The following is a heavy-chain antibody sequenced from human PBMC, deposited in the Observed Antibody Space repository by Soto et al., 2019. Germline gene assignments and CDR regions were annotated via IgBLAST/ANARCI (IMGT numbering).Heavy chain of an antibody. Sequence: GGSLRLSCAASGFTFSNAWMSWVRQAPGKGLEWVSGISWDSGSIIYADSVKGRFIISRDNAKNSLYLQMNSLRDEDTAVYYCASGDDYGDYEVYYYYGMDVWGQGTTVTVSS. CDR3: ASGDDYGDYEVYYYYGMDV. CDR2: ISWDSGSI. CDR1: GFTFSNAW. J-gene: IGHJ6*02. V-gene: IGHV3-48*02. D-gene: IGHD4-17*01.